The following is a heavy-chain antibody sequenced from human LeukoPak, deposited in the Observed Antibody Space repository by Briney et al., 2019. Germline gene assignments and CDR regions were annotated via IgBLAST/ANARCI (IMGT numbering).Heavy chain of an antibody. V-gene: IGHV3-30*03. D-gene: IGHD6-13*01. Sequence: GGSLRLSCAASGFTFGSYGMHWVRQAPGKGLEWVAVISYDGSNKYYADSVKGRFTISRDNSKNTLYLQMNSLRAEDTAVYYCATFGGSSWYLDYWGQGTLVTVSS. J-gene: IGHJ4*02. CDR2: ISYDGSNK. CDR1: GFTFGSYG. CDR3: ATFGGSSWYLDY.